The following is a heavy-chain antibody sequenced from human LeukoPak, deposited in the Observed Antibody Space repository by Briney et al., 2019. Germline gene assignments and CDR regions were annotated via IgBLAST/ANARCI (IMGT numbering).Heavy chain of an antibody. D-gene: IGHD6-6*01. CDR2: IYYTGST. CDR3: SRHRAYSNSSPFVY. Sequence: SETLSLTCSVSGGSISSLYWSWIRQPPGKGLEWIGYIYYTGSTNYNPSLKSRVTMFVDMSKNQFSLRLSSVTAADTAVYYCSRHRAYSNSSPFVYWGQGTLVTVSS. V-gene: IGHV4-59*08. J-gene: IGHJ4*02. CDR1: GGSISSLY.